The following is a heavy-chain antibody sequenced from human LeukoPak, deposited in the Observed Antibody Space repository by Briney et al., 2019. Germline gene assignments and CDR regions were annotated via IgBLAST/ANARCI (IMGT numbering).Heavy chain of an antibody. Sequence: PGGSLRLSCAASGFTFEDYAMHWVRQGPGQGLEWVSGISWNSDNLEYADSVKGRFTISRDNAKKTLYLQMNSLRDEDMGLYYCAKGAVGATVFWYFNLWGRGTLVTVSS. J-gene: IGHJ2*01. CDR2: ISWNSDNL. CDR3: AKGAVGATVFWYFNL. CDR1: GFTFEDYA. V-gene: IGHV3-9*03. D-gene: IGHD1-26*01.